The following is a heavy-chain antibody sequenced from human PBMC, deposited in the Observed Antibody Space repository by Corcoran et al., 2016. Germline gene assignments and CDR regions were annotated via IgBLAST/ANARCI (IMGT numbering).Heavy chain of an antibody. J-gene: IGHJ6*02. V-gene: IGHV1-2*04. Sequence: QVQLVQSGAEVKKPGASVKVSCKASGYTFTGYYMHWVRQAPGQGLEWMGWINPNSGGTNYAQKVQGWVTMTRDTSIRTAYMELSRLTSDDQAVYYCARTGLGGPNCMDGWGQGTTVSVSS. CDR1: GYTFTGYY. CDR2: INPNSGGT. D-gene: IGHD3-9*01. CDR3: ARTGLGGPNCMDG.